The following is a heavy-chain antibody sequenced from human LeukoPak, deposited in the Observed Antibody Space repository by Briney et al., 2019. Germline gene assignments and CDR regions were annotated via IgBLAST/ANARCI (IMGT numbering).Heavy chain of an antibody. CDR3: AKAPEATPDY. CDR2: ISYDGSNK. J-gene: IGHJ4*02. D-gene: IGHD5-12*01. V-gene: IGHV3-30-3*01. Sequence: PGGSLRLSCAASGFTFSSYAMHWVRQAPGKGLEWVAVISYDGSNKYYADSVKGRFTISRDNSKNTLYLQMNSLRAEDTAVYYCAKAPEATPDYWGQGTLVTVSS. CDR1: GFTFSSYA.